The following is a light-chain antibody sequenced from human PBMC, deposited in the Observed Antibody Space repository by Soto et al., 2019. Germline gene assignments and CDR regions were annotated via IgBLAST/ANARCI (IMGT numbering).Light chain of an antibody. CDR2: RGD. Sequence: QSVLTQPPSASGTPGQRVTISCSGSSSNIGSNTLNWYRQLPGTDPKLLIYRGDQRPSGVPDRLSGAKSGTSASLAISALQSEDEADYYCAAWDDSLNGRVFGTGTKLTVL. J-gene: IGLJ1*01. CDR1: SSNIGSNT. CDR3: AAWDDSLNGRV. V-gene: IGLV1-44*01.